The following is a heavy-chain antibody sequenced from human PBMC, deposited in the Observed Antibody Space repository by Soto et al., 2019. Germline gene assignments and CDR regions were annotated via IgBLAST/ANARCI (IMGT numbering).Heavy chain of an antibody. CDR3: ARDDRRFALDP. V-gene: IGHV4-31*03. Sequence: QVQLQESGPGLVKPSQTLSLTCTVSGGSISSGGYYWSWIRQHPGKGLEWIGYIYYSGSTYDNPSLKSRVTISVDTSKNQFSQKLSPVPAADTAVYYCARDDRRFALDPWGQETLVTLSS. CDR2: IYYSGST. CDR1: GGSISSGGYY. J-gene: IGHJ5*02. D-gene: IGHD3-16*01.